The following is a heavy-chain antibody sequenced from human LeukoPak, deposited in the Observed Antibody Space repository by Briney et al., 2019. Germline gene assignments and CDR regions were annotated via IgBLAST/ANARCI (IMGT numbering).Heavy chain of an antibody. V-gene: IGHV4-59*01. CDR3: ARVGPYCGGDCSLYYFDY. J-gene: IGHJ4*02. D-gene: IGHD2-21*01. CDR2: IYYSGST. CDR1: GGSISSYY. Sequence: PSETLSLTCTVSGGSISSYYWSWIRQPPGKGLEWIGDIYYSGSTNYNPSLKSRVTISVDTSKNQFYLKLSSVTAADTAVYYCARVGPYCGGDCSLYYFDYWGQGTLVTVSS.